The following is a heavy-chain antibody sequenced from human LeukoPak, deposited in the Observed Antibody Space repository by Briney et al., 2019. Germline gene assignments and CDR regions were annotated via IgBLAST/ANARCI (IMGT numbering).Heavy chain of an antibody. D-gene: IGHD3-10*01. CDR1: GFIFSGNW. V-gene: IGHV3-7*01. CDR2: IRPDGSAE. CDR3: ARWRFDSGSHHIDY. J-gene: IGHJ4*02. Sequence: GGSLRLSCAASGFIFSGNWMTWVRQAPGKGLEWVANIRPDGSAEYFADSVKGRFAISRDNAKNSVYLQMNSLRGEDTAVYYCARWRFDSGSHHIDYWGQGTLVTVFS.